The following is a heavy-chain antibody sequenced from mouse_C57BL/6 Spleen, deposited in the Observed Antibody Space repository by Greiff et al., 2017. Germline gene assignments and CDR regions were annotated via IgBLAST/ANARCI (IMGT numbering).Heavy chain of an antibody. V-gene: IGHV1-85*01. J-gene: IGHJ2*01. CDR2: IYPRDGST. Sequence: VKLVESGPELVKPGASVKLSCKASGYTFTSYDINWVKQRPGQGLEWIGWIYPRDGSTKYNEKFKGKATLTVDTSSSTAYMELHSLTSEDSAVYFCARYYGPDYWGQGTTLTVSS. CDR1: GYTFTSYD. CDR3: ARYYGPDY. D-gene: IGHD1-2*01.